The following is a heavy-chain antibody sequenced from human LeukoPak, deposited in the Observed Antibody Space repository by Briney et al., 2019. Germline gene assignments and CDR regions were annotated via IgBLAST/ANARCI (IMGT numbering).Heavy chain of an antibody. CDR1: GGSISNYY. D-gene: IGHD4-17*01. CDR2: IYTSGTT. CDR3: ANSIDFDYGDYYFDY. Sequence: SETLSLTCTVSGGSISNYYWSWIRQPAGKGLEWIGRIYTSGTTHYNPSLKSRVTMSVDTSKNQFSLNLSSVTAADTAVYYCANSIDFDYGDYYFDYWGQGALVTISS. J-gene: IGHJ4*02. V-gene: IGHV4-4*07.